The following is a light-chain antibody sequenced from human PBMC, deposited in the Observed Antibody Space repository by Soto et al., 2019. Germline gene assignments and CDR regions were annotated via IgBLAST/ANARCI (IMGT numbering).Light chain of an antibody. V-gene: IGKV1-39*01. Sequence: DIQMTQSPSSLSASVGDRVTITCRASQSITSYLNWYQQKPGKAPKLLIFLASSLQSGVPSRFSGSGSGTDFTLTITSLQPEDFATYYCQQSYSTPLTFGPGTKVDIK. CDR2: LAS. J-gene: IGKJ3*01. CDR1: QSITSY. CDR3: QQSYSTPLT.